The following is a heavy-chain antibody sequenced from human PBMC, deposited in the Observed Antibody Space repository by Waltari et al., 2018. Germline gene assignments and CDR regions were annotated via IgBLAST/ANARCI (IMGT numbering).Heavy chain of an antibody. V-gene: IGHV4-4*02. CDR2: IHRSGRT. D-gene: IGHD2-15*01. J-gene: IGHJ4*02. CDR1: GDSMSGNYW. Sequence: QVQLQESGPGLVKPSGTLSLTCTISGDSMSGNYWWSWVRQPPGKGLEWTGQIHRSGRTNCHPPLEGRVTVSIDPSNSQCSLVLTSATAADTALYFCARDRGRGLYLDSWGRGTLVTVSP. CDR3: ARDRGRGLYLDS.